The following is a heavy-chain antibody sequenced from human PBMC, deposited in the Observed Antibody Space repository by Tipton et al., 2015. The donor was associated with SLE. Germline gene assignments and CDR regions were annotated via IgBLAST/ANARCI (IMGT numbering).Heavy chain of an antibody. J-gene: IGHJ4*02. CDR2: IYTSGST. CDR1: GYSISSGYY. CDR3: ARETDY. V-gene: IGHV4-38-2*01. Sequence: LRLSCAVSGYSISSGYYWGWIRQPPGKGLEWIGYIYTSGSTNYNPSLKSRVTISVDTSKNQFSLKLSSVTAADTAVYYCARETDYWGQGTLVTVSS.